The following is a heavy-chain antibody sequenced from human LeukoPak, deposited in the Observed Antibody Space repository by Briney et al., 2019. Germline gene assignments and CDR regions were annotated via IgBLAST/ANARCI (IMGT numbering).Heavy chain of an antibody. Sequence: SETLSLTCTVSGGSLSSSSYYWGWIRQPPGKGLECIGNFYYSGSTYYNPSLKSRVTISVDTSKNQFSLKLTSVTAADTAVYYCARHASVSGNWPRPLDYWGQGSLVTVSS. CDR2: FYYSGST. CDR3: ARHASVSGNWPRPLDY. CDR1: GGSLSSSSYY. D-gene: IGHD6-19*01. J-gene: IGHJ4*02. V-gene: IGHV4-39*01.